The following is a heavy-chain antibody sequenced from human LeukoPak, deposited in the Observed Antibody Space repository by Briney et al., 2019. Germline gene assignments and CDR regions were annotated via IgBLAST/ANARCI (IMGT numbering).Heavy chain of an antibody. CDR3: ARAGYSYGYSSGELDY. Sequence: GGSLRLSCAASGFTFSSYGMHWVRQAPGKGLEWVAFIRYDGSNKYYADSVKGRFTISRDNSKNTLYLQMNSLRAEDTAVYYCARAGYSYGYSSGELDYWGQGTLVTVSS. V-gene: IGHV3-30*02. CDR1: GFTFSSYG. D-gene: IGHD5-18*01. J-gene: IGHJ4*02. CDR2: IRYDGSNK.